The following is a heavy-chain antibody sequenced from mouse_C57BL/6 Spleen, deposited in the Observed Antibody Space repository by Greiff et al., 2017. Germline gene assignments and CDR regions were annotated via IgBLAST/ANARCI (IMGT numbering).Heavy chain of an antibody. J-gene: IGHJ2*01. V-gene: IGHV1-54*01. Sequence: VKLQQSGAELVRPGTSVKVSCKASGYAFTNYLIEWVKQRPGQGLEWIGVINPGSGGTNYNEKFKCKATLTADKSSSTAYMQLSSLPSEDSAVYFCARFDGPYYFDYWGQGTTLTVSS. CDR3: ARFDGPYYFDY. CDR1: GYAFTNYL. CDR2: INPGSGGT. D-gene: IGHD2-3*01.